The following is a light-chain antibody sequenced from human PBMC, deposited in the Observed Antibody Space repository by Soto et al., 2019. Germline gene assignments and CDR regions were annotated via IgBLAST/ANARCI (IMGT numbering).Light chain of an antibody. V-gene: IGKV3-11*01. CDR1: QSVSSS. CDR2: DAS. CDR3: QQRSNWPIT. J-gene: IGKJ5*01. Sequence: EIVLTQSPATLSLSPGESATLSCRASQSVSSSLVWYQQKPGQAPRLLIYDASNRATGIPVRFSGSGSGTDFTLTISSLEPEDFAVYYCQQRSNWPITFGQGTRLEIK.